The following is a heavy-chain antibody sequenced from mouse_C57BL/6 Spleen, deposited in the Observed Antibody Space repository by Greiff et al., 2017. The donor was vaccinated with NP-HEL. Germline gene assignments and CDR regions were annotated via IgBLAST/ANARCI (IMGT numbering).Heavy chain of an antibody. CDR3: ARQGGYYDFTWFAY. J-gene: IGHJ3*01. Sequence: EVKLVESGGGLVQPGGSLKLSCAASGFTFSDYYMYWVRQTPEQRLEWVAYISNGGGSTYYPDTVKGRFTISRDNAKNTLYLQMSRLKSEDTAMYYCARQGGYYDFTWFAYWGQGTLVTVSA. CDR1: GFTFSDYY. D-gene: IGHD2-4*01. CDR2: ISNGGGST. V-gene: IGHV5-12*01.